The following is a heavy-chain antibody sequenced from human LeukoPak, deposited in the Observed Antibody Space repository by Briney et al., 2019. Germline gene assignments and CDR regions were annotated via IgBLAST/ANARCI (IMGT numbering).Heavy chain of an antibody. Sequence: GGSLRLSCAASGFTFSSYGMHRVRQAPGKGLEWVAVISYDGSNKYYADSVKGRFTISRDNSKNTLYLQMNSLRAEDTAVYYCAKDRRAAAPTGDFDIWGQGTMVTVSS. V-gene: IGHV3-30*18. CDR3: AKDRRAAAPTGDFDI. CDR2: ISYDGSNK. CDR1: GFTFSSYG. J-gene: IGHJ3*02. D-gene: IGHD6-13*01.